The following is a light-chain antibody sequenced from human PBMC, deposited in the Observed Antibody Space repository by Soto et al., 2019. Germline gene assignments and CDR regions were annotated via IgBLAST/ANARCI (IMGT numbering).Light chain of an antibody. Sequence: EIVLTQSPGTLSLSPGERATLSCRASQSVSSSYLAWYQQTPGQAPRLLIYGASSRATGIPDRFSGSGSGTDFTLTISRREPEDFAVYYCQQYGSSRTFGQGTKVEIK. CDR1: QSVSSSY. CDR2: GAS. V-gene: IGKV3-20*01. J-gene: IGKJ1*01. CDR3: QQYGSSRT.